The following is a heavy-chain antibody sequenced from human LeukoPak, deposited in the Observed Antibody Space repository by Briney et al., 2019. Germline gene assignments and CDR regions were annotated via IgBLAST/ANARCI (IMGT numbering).Heavy chain of an antibody. J-gene: IGHJ4*02. Sequence: GGSLTLSRAASGFTFSGSAMHWVRQASGKGLEWVGRIRSKANSYATAYAASVKGRFTISRDDSKNTAYLQMNSLKTEDTAVYYCTSWRIVGATREAQRSFDYWGQGTLVTVSS. D-gene: IGHD1-26*01. CDR1: GFTFSGSA. V-gene: IGHV3-73*01. CDR2: IRSKANSYAT. CDR3: TSWRIVGATREAQRSFDY.